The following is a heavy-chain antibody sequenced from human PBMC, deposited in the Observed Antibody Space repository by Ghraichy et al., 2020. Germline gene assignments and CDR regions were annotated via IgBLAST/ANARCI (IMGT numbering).Heavy chain of an antibody. D-gene: IGHD2-2*02. CDR2: MNPNSGNT. CDR3: ARRLKIRYCSSTSCYRFDP. V-gene: IGHV1-8*01. Sequence: ASVKVSCKASGYTFTSYDINWVRQATGQGLEWMGWMNPNSGNTGYAQKFQGRVTMTRNTSISTAYMELSSLRSEDTAVYYCARRLKIRYCSSTSCYRFDPCGQGALGNVST. CDR1: GYTFTSYD. J-gene: IGHJ5*02.